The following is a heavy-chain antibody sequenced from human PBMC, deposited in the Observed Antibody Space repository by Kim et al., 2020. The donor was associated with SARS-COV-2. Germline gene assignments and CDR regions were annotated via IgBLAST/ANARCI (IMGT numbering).Heavy chain of an antibody. V-gene: IGHV3-33*05. Sequence: GGSLRLSCAASGFTFSSYGMHWVRQAPGKGLEWVAVISYDGSNKYYADSVKGRFTISRDNSKNTLYLQMNSLRAEDTAVYYCARDYCSSTSCHYFYYYGMDVWGQGTTVTVSS. J-gene: IGHJ6*02. CDR1: GFTFSSYG. CDR2: ISYDGSNK. CDR3: ARDYCSSTSCHYFYYYGMDV. D-gene: IGHD2-2*01.